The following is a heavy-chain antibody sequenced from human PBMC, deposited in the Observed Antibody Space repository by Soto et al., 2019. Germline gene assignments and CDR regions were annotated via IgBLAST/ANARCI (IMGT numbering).Heavy chain of an antibody. CDR1: GGTFSSYT. CDR3: ARDVSNDDILPGYYNGWFDP. Sequence: QVQLVQSGAEVKKPGSSVKVSCKASGGTFSSYTISWVRQAPGQGLEWMGRIIPILGRANYAQKFQGRVTITADKSTSTDYMELSSLRSEDTAVYYCARDVSNDDILPGYYNGWFDPWGQGTLVTVSS. CDR2: IIPILGRA. J-gene: IGHJ5*02. V-gene: IGHV1-69*08. D-gene: IGHD3-9*01.